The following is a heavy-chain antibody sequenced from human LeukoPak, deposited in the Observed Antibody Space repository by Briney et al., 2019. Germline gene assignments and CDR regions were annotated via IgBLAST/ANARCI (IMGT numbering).Heavy chain of an antibody. J-gene: IGHJ3*02. Sequence: GASVKVSCKASGYTFPSYYIHWVRQAPGQGLEWMGTINPSGGSTTYAQKFQGRVTMTRDTSTSTVYMELIKLTSEDTAVYYCAREIGGHVLDIWGQGTMVTVSS. V-gene: IGHV1-46*01. CDR1: GYTFPSYY. CDR2: INPSGGST. D-gene: IGHD3-10*02. CDR3: AREIGGHVLDI.